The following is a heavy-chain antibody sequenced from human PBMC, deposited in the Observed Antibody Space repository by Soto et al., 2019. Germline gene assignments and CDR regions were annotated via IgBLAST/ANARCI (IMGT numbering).Heavy chain of an antibody. D-gene: IGHD3-22*01. J-gene: IGHJ6*02. Sequence: QVQLQQWGAGLLKPSETLSLTCAVYGGSFSGYYWSWIRQRPGKGLEWIGEINHSGSTNYNPSLKSLVAITVVTSKNQLCLKLGSVTAADTAVYYGARGTMVVVVITTVDYYGMDVWGQGTTVTVSS. CDR3: ARGTMVVVVITTVDYYGMDV. CDR1: GGSFSGYY. CDR2: INHSGST. V-gene: IGHV4-34*01.